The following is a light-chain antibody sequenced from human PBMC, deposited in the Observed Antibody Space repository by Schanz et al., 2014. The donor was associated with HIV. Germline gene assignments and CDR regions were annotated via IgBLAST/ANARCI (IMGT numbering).Light chain of an antibody. J-gene: IGLJ1*01. V-gene: IGLV2-14*01. CDR3: NSYTRSGTHV. Sequence: QSAVTQPASVSGSPGQSITISCTGTSSDVGGYNYVSWYQQHPGKAPKVMIYDVSNRPSGVSNRFSGSKSGNTASLTISGLQAEDEADYYCNSYTRSGTHVFGPGTKLTVL. CDR1: SSDVGGYNY. CDR2: DVS.